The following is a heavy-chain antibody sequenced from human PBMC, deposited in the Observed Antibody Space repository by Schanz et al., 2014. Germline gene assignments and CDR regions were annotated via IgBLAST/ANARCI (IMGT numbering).Heavy chain of an antibody. Sequence: QVQLVQSGDEVKKPGASVKVSCKASGYTFTDYGVIWVRQAPGQGLEWMGWITAYNGDTNYALKLQGRVTMTTDTSTSTAYMELRSLRSDDTAVYYCARVQDDILTGSEYYYGMDVWGQGTTVTVSS. CDR1: GYTFTDYG. CDR3: ARVQDDILTGSEYYYGMDV. V-gene: IGHV1-18*01. D-gene: IGHD3-9*01. J-gene: IGHJ6*02. CDR2: ITAYNGDT.